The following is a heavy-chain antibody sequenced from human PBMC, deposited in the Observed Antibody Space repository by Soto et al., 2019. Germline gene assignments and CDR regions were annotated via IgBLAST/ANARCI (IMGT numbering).Heavy chain of an antibody. CDR1: GYTFTSYY. D-gene: IGHD6-13*01. CDR2: INPSGGST. Sequence: GASVKVSCKASGYTFTSYYMHWVRQAPGQGLEWMGIINPSGGSTSYAQKFQGRVTMTRDTSTSTAYMELRSLRSDDTAVYYCARGSSSWYLNYYYYMDVWGKGTTVTVS. CDR3: ARGSSSWYLNYYYYMDV. V-gene: IGHV1-46*01. J-gene: IGHJ6*03.